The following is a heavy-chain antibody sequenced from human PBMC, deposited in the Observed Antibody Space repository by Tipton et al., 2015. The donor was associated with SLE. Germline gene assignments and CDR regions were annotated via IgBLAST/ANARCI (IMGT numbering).Heavy chain of an antibody. D-gene: IGHD3-10*01. CDR3: ARGNYGGGGDLFDY. J-gene: IGHJ4*02. CDR2: ISSSSSYI. V-gene: IGHV3-21*01. CDR1: GFTFSSYS. Sequence: GSLRLSCAASGFTFSSYSMNWVRQAPGKGLEWVSSISSSSSYIYYADSVKGRFTISRDNAKNSLYLQMNSLRAEDTAVYYCARGNYGGGGDLFDYWGQGTLVTVSS.